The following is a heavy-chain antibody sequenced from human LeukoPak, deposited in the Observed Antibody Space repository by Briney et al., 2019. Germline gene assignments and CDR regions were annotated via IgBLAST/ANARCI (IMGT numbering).Heavy chain of an antibody. D-gene: IGHD3-22*01. V-gene: IGHV3-48*02. Sequence: PGGSLTLSCAAPGLIIGDYAIHWVRQAPGKGLEWVSYISSSGSSIHYADSVKGRFTISRDNAKNSLYLQMNSLRDEDTAVYYCARDRSDRYYYDSSADNDYWGQGTLVTVSA. J-gene: IGHJ4*02. CDR3: ARDRSDRYYYDSSADNDY. CDR2: ISSSGSSI. CDR1: GLIIGDYA.